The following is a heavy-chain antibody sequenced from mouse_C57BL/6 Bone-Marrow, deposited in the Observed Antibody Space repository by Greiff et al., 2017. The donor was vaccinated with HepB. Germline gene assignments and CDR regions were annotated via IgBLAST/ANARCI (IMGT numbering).Heavy chain of an antibody. V-gene: IGHV5-4*01. CDR1: GFTFSSYA. Sequence: EVKLEESGGGLVKPGGSLKLSCAASGFTFSSYAMSWVRQTPEKRLEWVATISDGGSYTYYPDNVKGRFTISRENAKNNLYLQMSHLKSEDTAMYYCARDRDCYLLAYWGQGTLVTVSA. D-gene: IGHD2-3*01. CDR2: ISDGGSYT. J-gene: IGHJ3*01. CDR3: ARDRDCYLLAY.